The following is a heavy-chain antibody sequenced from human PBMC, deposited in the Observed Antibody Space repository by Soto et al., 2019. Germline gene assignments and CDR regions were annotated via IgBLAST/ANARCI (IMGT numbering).Heavy chain of an antibody. Sequence: QVQLVQSGAEVKKPGASVKVSCKASGYTFTSYGISWVRQAPGQGLEWMGWISANTGNTNFAQKLQGRVTMTTDTSXSXPYMELRSLRSDDTAVYYCARDGRYSGSYGGYYFDYWGQGTLVTVSS. CDR3: ARDGRYSGSYGGYYFDY. D-gene: IGHD1-26*01. J-gene: IGHJ4*02. CDR2: ISANTGNT. V-gene: IGHV1-18*01. CDR1: GYTFTSYG.